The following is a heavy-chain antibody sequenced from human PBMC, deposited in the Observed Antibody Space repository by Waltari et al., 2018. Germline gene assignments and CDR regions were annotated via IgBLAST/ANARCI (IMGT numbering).Heavy chain of an antibody. CDR2: FDPEDGET. D-gene: IGHD2-2*02. Sequence: QVQLVQSGAEVKKPGASVKVSCKVSGYTLTELSMHWVRQAPGQGLEWMGGFDPEDGETIYAQKFQGRVTMTEDTSTDTAYMELSSLRSEDTAVYYCATDSVVPAAIRDYYYGMDVWGQGTTVTVSS. J-gene: IGHJ6*02. CDR1: GYTLTELS. CDR3: ATDSVVPAAIRDYYYGMDV. V-gene: IGHV1-24*01.